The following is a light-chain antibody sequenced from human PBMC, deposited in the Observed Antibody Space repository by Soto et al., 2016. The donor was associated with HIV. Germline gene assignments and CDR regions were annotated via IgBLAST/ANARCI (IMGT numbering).Light chain of an antibody. J-gene: IGLJ2*01. CDR1: NIGSKS. V-gene: IGLV3-21*02. CDR2: DDS. Sequence: SYELTQPPSVSVAPGQTAKITCGRNNIGSKSVHWYQQKAGQAPVLVVYDDSDRPSGIPERFSGSNSGNTATLTISRVEAADEADYYCQVWDSSSDLPVFGGGTKLTVL. CDR3: QVWDSSSDLPV.